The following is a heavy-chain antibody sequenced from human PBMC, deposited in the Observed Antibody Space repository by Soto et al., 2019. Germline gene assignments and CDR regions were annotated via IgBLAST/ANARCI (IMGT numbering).Heavy chain of an antibody. Sequence: PSETLSLTCTVSGGSISSSSYYWGWIRQPPGKGLEWIGSIYYSGSTYYNPSLKSRVTISVDTSKNQFSLKLSSVTAADTAVYYCAGPLRFGELHHWGQGTLVTVSS. CDR2: IYYSGST. CDR3: AGPLRFGELHH. V-gene: IGHV4-39*01. CDR1: GGSISSSSYY. D-gene: IGHD3-10*01. J-gene: IGHJ5*02.